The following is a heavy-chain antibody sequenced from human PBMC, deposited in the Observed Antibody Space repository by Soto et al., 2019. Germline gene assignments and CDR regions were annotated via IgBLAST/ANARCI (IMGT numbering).Heavy chain of an antibody. D-gene: IGHD6-19*01. CDR2: IYYTGYT. CDR3: ARSAIAVNGLFDH. CDR1: GGFISTSSYY. J-gene: IGHJ4*02. V-gene: IGHV4-39*02. Sequence: QLQLQESGPGLVKPSETLSLTCTVSGGFISTSSYYWGWVRQPPGKGLECIGTIYYTGYTYYNPSLKSRVAMSVDTSKDHFSLNLTSVIAADTAIYYCARSAIAVNGLFDHWGLGTLVTVSS.